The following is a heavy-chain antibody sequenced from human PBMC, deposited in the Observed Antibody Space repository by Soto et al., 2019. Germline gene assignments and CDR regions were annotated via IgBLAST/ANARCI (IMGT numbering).Heavy chain of an antibody. V-gene: IGHV3-21*01. Sequence: RGSLRLSCAASGFAFSSYSMNWVRQAPGKGLEWVSSISSSSSYIYYADSVKGRFTISRDNAKNSLYLQMNSLRAEDTAVYYCARGRGCSLYWGQGTLVPVSS. D-gene: IGHD5-18*01. CDR1: GFAFSSYS. CDR2: ISSSSSYI. J-gene: IGHJ4*02. CDR3: ARGRGCSLY.